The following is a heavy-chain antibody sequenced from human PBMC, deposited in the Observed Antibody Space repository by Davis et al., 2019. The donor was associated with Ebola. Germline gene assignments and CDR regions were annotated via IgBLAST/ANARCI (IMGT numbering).Heavy chain of an antibody. V-gene: IGHV1-46*01. J-gene: IGHJ4*02. CDR3: ARRVGARSGFDY. CDR2: INPADGGA. Sequence: ASVKVSCKASGFTFTYYFIHWVRQAPGQGLEWMGIINPADGGATYAQMFQGRVTMTRDTSASTLYMELSSLRSDDTAVYYCARRVGARSGFDYWGQGTLVTVSS. D-gene: IGHD1-26*01. CDR1: GFTFTYYF.